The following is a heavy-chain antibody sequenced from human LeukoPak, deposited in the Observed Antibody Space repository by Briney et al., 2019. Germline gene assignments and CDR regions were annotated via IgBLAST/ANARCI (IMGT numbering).Heavy chain of an antibody. CDR2: IFGSGGST. CDR3: AKTTTGYSSGRFPGWPVDY. J-gene: IGHJ4*02. V-gene: IGHV3-23*01. D-gene: IGHD6-19*01. CDR1: GFTFSSYA. Sequence: QPGGSLRLSCAASGFTFSSYAMYWVRQAPGKGLEWVSGIFGSGGSTHYADSVKGRLTISRDNSKNTVYLQMNSLRAEDTAVYYRAKTTTGYSSGRFPGWPVDYWGQGTLVTVSS.